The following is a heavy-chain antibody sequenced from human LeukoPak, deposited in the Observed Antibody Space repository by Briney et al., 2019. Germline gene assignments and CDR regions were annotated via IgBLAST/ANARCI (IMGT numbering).Heavy chain of an antibody. CDR2: INPNSGGT. Sequence: ASVKVSCKASGYTFTGYYMHWVRQAPGQGLEWMGWINPNSGGTNYAQKFQGRVTMTRDTSISTAYMELSRLRSDDTAVYYCARDLQIYDSSGYYHYWGQGTLVTVSS. CDR3: ARDLQIYDSSGYYHY. D-gene: IGHD3-22*01. CDR1: GYTFTGYY. J-gene: IGHJ4*02. V-gene: IGHV1-2*02.